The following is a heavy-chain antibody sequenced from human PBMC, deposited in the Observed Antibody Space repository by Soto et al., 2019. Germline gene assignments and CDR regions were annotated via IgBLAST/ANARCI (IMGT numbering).Heavy chain of an antibody. CDR3: AGRINCREYDFWSGPTYYDYGMDV. V-gene: IGHV1-18*04. Sequence: QVQLVQSGAEVKKPGASVKVSCKASGYTFTSYGISWVRQAPGQGPEWMAWISAYNGNTNYAQKLQGRATMTTHTSMSTTYMELRSLRSEDTAVYYCAGRINCREYDFWSGPTYYDYGMDVWGQGTTVTVSS. CDR2: ISAYNGNT. J-gene: IGHJ6*02. CDR1: GYTFTSYG. D-gene: IGHD3-3*01.